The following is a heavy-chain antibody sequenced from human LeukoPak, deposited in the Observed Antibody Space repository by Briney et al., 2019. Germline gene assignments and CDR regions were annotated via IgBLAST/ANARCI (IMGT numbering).Heavy chain of an antibody. V-gene: IGHV1-2*02. CDR1: GYTFTGYY. J-gene: IGHJ3*02. CDR2: INPNGGGT. D-gene: IGHD6-13*01. CDR3: ARELEDSSSWSDAFDI. Sequence: GASVKVSCKASGYTFTGYYMHWVRQAPGQGLEWMGWINPNGGGTNYAQKFQGRVTMTRDTSISTAYIELSRLRSDDTAVYYCARELEDSSSWSDAFDIWGQGTMVTVSS.